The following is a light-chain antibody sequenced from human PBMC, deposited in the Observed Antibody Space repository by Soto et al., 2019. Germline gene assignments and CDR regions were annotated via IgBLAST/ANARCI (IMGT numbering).Light chain of an antibody. V-gene: IGKV4-1*01. CDR3: QQYYDAPQT. CDR2: WAP. Sequence: DIVMTQSPDSLAVSLGERATINCKSSQSILYSSNNKNYLAWYQQKPGQPPKLLIYWAPTRESGVPDRFSGSGSGTDFTLTISSLQAGDVAVYYCQQYYDAPQTFGQGTKVEIK. J-gene: IGKJ1*01. CDR1: QSILYSSNNKNY.